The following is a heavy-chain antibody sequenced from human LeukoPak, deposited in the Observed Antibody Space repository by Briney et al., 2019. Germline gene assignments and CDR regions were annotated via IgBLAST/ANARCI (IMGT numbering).Heavy chain of an antibody. CDR1: GFTFSIYA. CDR2: ISGSGGST. J-gene: IGHJ4*02. D-gene: IGHD6-6*01. Sequence: GGSLRLSCAASGFTFSIYAMSGVRQAPGKGLEWVSAISGSGGSTFYADSVKGRFTISRDNSKNTVCLQMHSLRAEDTAVYYCAKDLWPMEYSSSSPFDYWGQGTLVTVSS. CDR3: AKDLWPMEYSSSSPFDY. V-gene: IGHV3-23*01.